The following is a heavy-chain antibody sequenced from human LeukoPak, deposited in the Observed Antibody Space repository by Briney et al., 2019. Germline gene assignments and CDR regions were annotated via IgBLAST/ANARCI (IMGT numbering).Heavy chain of an antibody. CDR1: GYTFTSYG. D-gene: IGHD1-20*01. V-gene: IGHV1-18*01. Sequence: GASVKVSCKGSGYTFTSYGINWVRQAPGQGLEWMGWISGLSGDTKYAQKIQGRVTLTTDTSTRTASLELRSLTSDDTAVYYCARGTIAGVDYYHMDVWGTGTTVTVSS. CDR3: ARGTIAGVDYYHMDV. CDR2: ISGLSGDT. J-gene: IGHJ6*03.